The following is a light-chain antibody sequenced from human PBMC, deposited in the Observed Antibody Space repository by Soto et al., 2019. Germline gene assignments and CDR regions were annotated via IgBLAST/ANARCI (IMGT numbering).Light chain of an antibody. CDR3: SSYTSSSTLV. Sequence: QSALTQPASVSGSPGQSITISCTGTSSDVGGYNYVSWYQQHPGKAHNLMIYDVSNRPAGVSNRFSGSNSGNTASLTISGLQAEADADYYCSSYTSSSTLVFGGGTKLTVL. V-gene: IGLV2-14*01. J-gene: IGLJ3*02. CDR1: SSDVGGYNY. CDR2: DVS.